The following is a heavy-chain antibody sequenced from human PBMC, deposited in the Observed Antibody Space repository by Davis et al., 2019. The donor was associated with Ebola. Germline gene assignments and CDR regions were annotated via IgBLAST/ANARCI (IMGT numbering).Heavy chain of an antibody. D-gene: IGHD6-13*01. CDR3: TTYSSRGSWY. V-gene: IGHV3-23*01. CDR1: GFTVSSNY. J-gene: IGHJ4*02. Sequence: GESLKISCAASGFTVSSNYMSWVRQAPGKGLEWVSAISGSGGSTYYADSVKGRFTISRDNSKNTLYLQMNSLKTEDTAVYYCTTYSSRGSWYWGQGTLVTVSS. CDR2: ISGSGGST.